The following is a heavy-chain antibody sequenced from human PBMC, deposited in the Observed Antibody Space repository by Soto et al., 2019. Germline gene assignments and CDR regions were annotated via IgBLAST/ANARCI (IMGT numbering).Heavy chain of an antibody. CDR1: GFTVSSKY. Sequence: EVQLVESGGGLVQPGGSLRLSCAVSGFTVSSKYMSWVRQAPGQGLEWVSVIYSGGSTYYADSVKGRFTISRHNSMNALYLQMNSMRADDTAVYYCTRGPYGTGGDYYYGMDVCGHGTTVTVSS. CDR3: TRGPYGTGGDYYYGMDV. D-gene: IGHD3-10*01. CDR2: IYSGGST. J-gene: IGHJ6*02. V-gene: IGHV3-53*04.